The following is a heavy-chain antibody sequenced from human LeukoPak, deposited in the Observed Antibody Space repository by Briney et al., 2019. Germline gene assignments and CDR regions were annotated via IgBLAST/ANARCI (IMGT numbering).Heavy chain of an antibody. CDR1: GFTFSSYS. Sequence: GGSLRLSCAASGFTFSSYSMNWVRQAPGRGLEWVSSISSSSSYIYYADSVKGRFTISRDNAKSTLYLQMNSLRAEDTAVYYCATSYRGKYRAFDTWGQGTVVTVSS. CDR3: ATSYRGKYRAFDT. J-gene: IGHJ3*02. D-gene: IGHD1-26*01. CDR2: ISSSSSYI. V-gene: IGHV3-21*01.